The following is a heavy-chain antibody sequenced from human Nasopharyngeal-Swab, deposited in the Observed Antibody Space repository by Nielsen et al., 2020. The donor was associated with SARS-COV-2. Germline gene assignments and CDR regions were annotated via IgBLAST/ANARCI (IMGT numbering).Heavy chain of an antibody. D-gene: IGHD3-22*01. V-gene: IGHV5-10-1*01. J-gene: IGHJ4*02. Sequence: GESLKIACKGSGYSFTSYWISWVRQMPGKGLEWMGRIDPSDSYTNYSPSFQGHVTISADKSISTAYLQWSSLKASDTAMYYCARSTTMIVVDVFDYWGQGTLVTVSS. CDR3: ARSTTMIVVDVFDY. CDR1: GYSFTSYW. CDR2: IDPSDSYT.